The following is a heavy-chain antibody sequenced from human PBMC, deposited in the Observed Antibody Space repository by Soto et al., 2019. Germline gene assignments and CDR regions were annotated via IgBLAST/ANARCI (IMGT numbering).Heavy chain of an antibody. J-gene: IGHJ5*02. Sequence: QLQLQESGSGLVKPSQTLSLTCAVSGGSISSGGYSWSWIRQPPGKGLEWIGYIYHSGSTYYNPSRKSRVNISVDRSKNQFSLKLSSGTAADTAVYYCARVVGPAELDPWGQGTLVTVSS. CDR1: GGSISSGGYS. V-gene: IGHV4-30-2*01. D-gene: IGHD1-26*01. CDR2: IYHSGST. CDR3: ARVVGPAELDP.